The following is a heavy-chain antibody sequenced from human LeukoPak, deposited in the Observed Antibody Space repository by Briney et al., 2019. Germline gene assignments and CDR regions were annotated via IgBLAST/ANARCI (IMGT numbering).Heavy chain of an antibody. Sequence: GGSLRLSCAASGFTFSSYWMQWVRQAPGKGLVWVSRINSDGSSTSYADSVKGRFTISRDNSKNTLYLQMNSLRAEDTAVYYCASGTDYYYYYGMDVWGQGTTVTVSS. CDR3: ASGTDYYYYYGMDV. CDR1: GFTFSSYW. D-gene: IGHD1-1*01. J-gene: IGHJ6*02. CDR2: INSDGSST. V-gene: IGHV3-74*01.